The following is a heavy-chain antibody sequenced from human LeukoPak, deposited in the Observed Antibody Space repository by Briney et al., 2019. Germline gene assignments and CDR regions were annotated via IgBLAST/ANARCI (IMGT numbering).Heavy chain of an antibody. V-gene: IGHV3-23*01. CDR1: GFTFSSYG. CDR3: AKGHYYGSGSLDY. Sequence: GGSLRLSCAASGFTFSSYGMSWVRQDPGKGLEWVSAISGRDGSTYYADSVKGRFTISRDNSKNTLYVQMNSLRAEDTAVYYCAKGHYYGSGSLDYWGQGTLVTVSS. D-gene: IGHD3-10*01. J-gene: IGHJ4*02. CDR2: ISGRDGST.